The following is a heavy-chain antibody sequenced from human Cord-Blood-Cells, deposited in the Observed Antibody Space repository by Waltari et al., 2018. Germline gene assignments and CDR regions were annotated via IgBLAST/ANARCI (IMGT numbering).Heavy chain of an antibody. CDR3: ARGPHHSSSWYYFDY. J-gene: IGHJ4*02. CDR1: GFTFSCYS. D-gene: IGHD6-13*01. CDR2: ISSSSIYI. Sequence: EVQLVESGGGLVKPGGSLRLSCAASGFTFSCYSMNWVRQAPGKGREWVSSISSSSIYIYYADSVKGRFTISRDNAKNSLYLQMNSLRAEDTAVYYCARGPHHSSSWYYFDYWGQGTLVTVSS. V-gene: IGHV3-21*01.